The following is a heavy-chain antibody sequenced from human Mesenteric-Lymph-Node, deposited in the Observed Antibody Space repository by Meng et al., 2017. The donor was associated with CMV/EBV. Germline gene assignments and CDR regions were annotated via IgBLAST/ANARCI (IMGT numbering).Heavy chain of an antibody. J-gene: IGHJ4*02. V-gene: IGHV4-39*07. CDR2: IHYSGST. Sequence: GSLRLSCTVSRGSISGSSYYWGWIRQPPGKGLEWIGSIHYSGSTYYNPSLKSRVTISLDTSKNQFSLKLSSVTAADTAVYYCGTTDPTYGGNYYFDYWGQGTLVTVSS. CDR3: GTTDPTYGGNYYFDY. D-gene: IGHD4-23*01. CDR1: RGSISGSSYY.